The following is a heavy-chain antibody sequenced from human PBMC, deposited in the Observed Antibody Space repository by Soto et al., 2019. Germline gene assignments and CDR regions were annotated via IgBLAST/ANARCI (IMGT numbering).Heavy chain of an antibody. V-gene: IGHV1-69*12. J-gene: IGHJ5*02. D-gene: IGHD2-15*01. Sequence: QVQLVQSGAEVKKPGSSVKVSCKASGGTFSSYAISWVRQAPGQGLEWMGGIIPIFGTANYAQKFQGRVTIXXDXSXXTAYMELSSLRSEDTAVYYCARGGFQLLLDNWFDPWGQGTLVTVSS. CDR1: GGTFSSYA. CDR3: ARGGFQLLLDNWFDP. CDR2: IIPIFGTA.